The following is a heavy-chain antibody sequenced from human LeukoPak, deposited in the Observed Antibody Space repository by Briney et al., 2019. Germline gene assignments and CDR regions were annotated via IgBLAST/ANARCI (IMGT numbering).Heavy chain of an antibody. CDR2: ISYDGSNK. CDR1: GFTFSSYA. D-gene: IGHD4-23*01. J-gene: IGHJ4*02. CDR3: ARAPYGGNFFDY. V-gene: IGHV3-30-3*01. Sequence: PGGSLRLSCAASGFTFSSYAMHWVRQAPGKGLEWVAVISYDGSNKYSADSVRGRFTISRDNAKNSLYLQMNSLRAEDTAVYYCARAPYGGNFFDYWGQGTLVNVSS.